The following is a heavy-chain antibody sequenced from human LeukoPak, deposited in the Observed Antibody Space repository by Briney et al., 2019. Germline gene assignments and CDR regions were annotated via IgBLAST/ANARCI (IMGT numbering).Heavy chain of an antibody. Sequence: GGSLRLSCAASGFTFSSYAMHWVRQAPGKGLEWVAVISYDGSNKYYADSVKGRFTISRDNSKNTLYLQMNSLRAEDTAVYYCARVGGVVIRGYWGQGTLVTVSS. D-gene: IGHD3-3*01. CDR3: ARVGGVVIRGY. CDR1: GFTFSSYA. CDR2: ISYDGSNK. V-gene: IGHV3-30-3*01. J-gene: IGHJ4*02.